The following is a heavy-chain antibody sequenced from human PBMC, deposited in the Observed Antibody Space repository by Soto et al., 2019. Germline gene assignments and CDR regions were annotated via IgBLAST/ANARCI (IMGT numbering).Heavy chain of an antibody. CDR1: GGSISSSNW. D-gene: IGHD5-18*01. J-gene: IGHJ6*02. Sequence: QVQLQESGPGLVKPSGTLSVTCAVSGGSISSSNWWNSVRQPPGKGLEWIGEIYHSGSTNYNPSLRSRVTISLDKSKNQFSLRVKSVTAADTAEYYCARAWPSVDSYGSGVMDVWGQGTTVTVSS. V-gene: IGHV4-4*02. CDR2: IYHSGST. CDR3: ARAWPSVDSYGSGVMDV.